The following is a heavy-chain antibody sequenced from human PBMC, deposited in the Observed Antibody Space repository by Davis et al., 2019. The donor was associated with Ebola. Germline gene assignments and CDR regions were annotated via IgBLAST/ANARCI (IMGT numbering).Heavy chain of an antibody. CDR2: INPSGGST. J-gene: IGHJ4*02. D-gene: IGHD1-26*01. CDR3: ARDWSLVGATFFFDY. Sequence: ASVKVSCKASGGPISTYSISWVRQAPGQGLEWMGIINPSGGSTSYAQKFQGRVTMTRDTSTSTVYMELSSLRSEDTAVYYCARDWSLVGATFFFDYWGQGTLVTVSS. V-gene: IGHV1-46*03. CDR1: GGPISTYS.